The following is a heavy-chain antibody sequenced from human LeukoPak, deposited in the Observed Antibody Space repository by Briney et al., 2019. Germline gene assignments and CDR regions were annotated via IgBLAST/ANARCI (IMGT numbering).Heavy chain of an antibody. CDR1: GYTFTGYY. V-gene: IGHV1-2*02. Sequence: ASVKVSCKASGYTFTGYYMHWVRQAPGQGLEWMGWINPNSGGTNYAQKFQGRVTMTRDTSISTAYMELSRLRSDDTAVYYCARVAGAHDYGGPGLDYWGQGTLVTVSS. D-gene: IGHD4/OR15-4a*01. CDR3: ARVAGAHDYGGPGLDY. CDR2: INPNSGGT. J-gene: IGHJ4*02.